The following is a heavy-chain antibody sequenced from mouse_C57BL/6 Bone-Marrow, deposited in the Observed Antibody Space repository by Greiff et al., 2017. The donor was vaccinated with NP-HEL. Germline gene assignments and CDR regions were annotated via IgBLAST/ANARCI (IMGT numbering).Heavy chain of an antibody. V-gene: IGHV1-69*01. Sequence: QVQLQQPGAELVMPGASVKLSCKASGYTFTSYWMHWVKQRPGQGLEWIGEIDPSDSYTNYNQKFKGKSTLTVDKSSSTAYMQLSSLTSEDSAVDYCARRYYGTFYAMDYWGQGTSVTVSS. J-gene: IGHJ4*01. D-gene: IGHD1-1*01. CDR2: IDPSDSYT. CDR3: ARRYYGTFYAMDY. CDR1: GYTFTSYW.